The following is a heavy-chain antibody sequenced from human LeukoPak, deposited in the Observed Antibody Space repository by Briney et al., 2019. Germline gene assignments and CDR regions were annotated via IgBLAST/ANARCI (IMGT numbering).Heavy chain of an antibody. V-gene: IGHV3-11*01. CDR1: GFSYSDSY. D-gene: IGHD3-16*01. CDR2: IKSSDTST. Sequence: GSLRLSCAASGFSYSDSYMSWIRQAPGQGLAWLSYIKSSDTSTFYADSVKGRFTVSMDNAKNSLYLQMNSLRSEDTAVYYCSRWGNMISHAFDIWGQGTVVTVSS. CDR3: SRWGNMISHAFDI. J-gene: IGHJ3*02.